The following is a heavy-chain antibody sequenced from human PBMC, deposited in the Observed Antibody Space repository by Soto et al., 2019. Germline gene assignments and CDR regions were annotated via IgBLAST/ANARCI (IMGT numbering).Heavy chain of an antibody. CDR1: GGTFSSYA. CDR2: IIPIFGTA. CDR3: GRAADRPYYCFGMDI. Sequence: QVQLVQSGAEVKKTGSSVKVSCKASGGTFSSYAISWVRQAPGQGREWMGGIIPIFGTANYAQKLQGRVTIIADESTSKAYMDLSSLISEDTAVYDCGRAADRPYYCFGMDIWGQGTTVNVYS. V-gene: IGHV1-69*12. J-gene: IGHJ6*02. D-gene: IGHD6-13*01.